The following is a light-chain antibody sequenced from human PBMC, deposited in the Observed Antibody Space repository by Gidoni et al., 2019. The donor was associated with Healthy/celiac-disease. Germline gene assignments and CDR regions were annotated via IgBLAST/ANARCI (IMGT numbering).Light chain of an antibody. CDR2: AAS. V-gene: IGKV1-39*01. CDR1: QSISSY. CDR3: QQSDSTPCS. J-gene: IGKJ2*04. Sequence: DIQMTQSPSSLSASVGDRVTITCRASQSISSYLNWYQQKPGNAPKLLIYAASSLQSGVPSRFSGSGSGTDFTLTISSLQPEDFAAYYCQQSDSTPCSFGQGTRLEIK.